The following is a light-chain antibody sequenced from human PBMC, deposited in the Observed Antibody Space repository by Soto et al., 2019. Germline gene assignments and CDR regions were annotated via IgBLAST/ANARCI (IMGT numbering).Light chain of an antibody. Sequence: QSVLTQPASVSGSPGQSITISCSGTSSDVGNHNLVSWYQQHSGKAPKLMIYEVTKWPSGVSNRFSGSKSGNTASLTISGLQAEDEADYYCCSYAGRTTYVFGTGTKVTVL. CDR3: CSYAGRTTYV. J-gene: IGLJ1*01. V-gene: IGLV2-23*02. CDR1: SSDVGNHNL. CDR2: EVT.